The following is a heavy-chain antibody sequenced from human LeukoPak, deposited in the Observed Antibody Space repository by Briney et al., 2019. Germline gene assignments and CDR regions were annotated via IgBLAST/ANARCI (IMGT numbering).Heavy chain of an antibody. V-gene: IGHV3-74*01. CDR3: VRDRPHNCFDP. J-gene: IGHJ5*02. D-gene: IGHD6-6*01. Sequence: PGGSLRLSCAASEFTLSAHWMHWVRQVPGKGQVYIAYIDNDGTNTNYADSVKGRFTISRDNAKNTLYLQMNSLRVEDTAVYYCVRDRPHNCFDPWGQGTLVTVSS. CDR2: IDNDGTNT. CDR1: EFTLSAHW.